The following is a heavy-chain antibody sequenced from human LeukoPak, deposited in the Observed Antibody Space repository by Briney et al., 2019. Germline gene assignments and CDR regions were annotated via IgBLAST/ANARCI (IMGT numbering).Heavy chain of an antibody. V-gene: IGHV3-48*03. J-gene: IGHJ4*02. CDR3: ARVRFSDY. Sequence: PGGSLRLSCAASGFTFSDYEMIWVCQAPGKGLEWISYISSTAITMYYADSVKGRFTISRDNAKNSLYPQMNSLRAEDTAVYYCARVRFSDYWGQGTLVTVSS. CDR2: ISSTAITM. CDR1: GFTFSDYE. D-gene: IGHD3-3*01.